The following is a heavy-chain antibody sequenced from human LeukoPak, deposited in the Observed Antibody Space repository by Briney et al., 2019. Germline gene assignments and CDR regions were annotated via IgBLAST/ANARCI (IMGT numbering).Heavy chain of an antibody. Sequence: GASVKVPCKASGYTFTGYYMHWVRQAPGQGLEWMGWINPNSGGTNYAQNFQGRVTMTRDTSISTAYMELSRLRSDDTALYYCARASGRYSDAFDIWGQGTMVTVSS. CDR2: INPNSGGT. CDR3: ARASGRYSDAFDI. D-gene: IGHD1-26*01. CDR1: GYTFTGYY. J-gene: IGHJ3*02. V-gene: IGHV1-2*02.